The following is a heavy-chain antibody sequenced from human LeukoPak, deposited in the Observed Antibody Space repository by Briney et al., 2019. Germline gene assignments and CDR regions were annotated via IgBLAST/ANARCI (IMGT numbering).Heavy chain of an antibody. D-gene: IGHD6-6*01. CDR2: ISSSSSTI. J-gene: IGHJ4*02. CDR3: SREHSSSSGSVSDF. V-gene: IGHV3-48*02. Sequence: GGSLRLSCTASGFTFSSYNMNWVRQAPGEVLEWVSYISSSSSTIYYADSVKGRFTISRDNAKNLLYVQMNSLRDEDRAVYYCSREHSSSSGSVSDFWGQGTLVTVSS. CDR1: GFTFSSYN.